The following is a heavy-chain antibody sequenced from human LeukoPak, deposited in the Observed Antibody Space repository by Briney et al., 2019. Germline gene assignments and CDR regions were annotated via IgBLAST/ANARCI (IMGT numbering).Heavy chain of an antibody. D-gene: IGHD6-13*01. CDR3: ARDHFAIAAAGTFDY. Sequence: KPGGSLRLSCAASGFTFSSYSMNWVRQAPGKGLEWVSSISSSSSYIYYADSVKGRFTISRDNAKNSLYLQMNSLRAEDTAAYYCARDHFAIAAAGTFDYWGQGTLVTVSS. CDR1: GFTFSSYS. V-gene: IGHV3-21*01. CDR2: ISSSSSYI. J-gene: IGHJ4*02.